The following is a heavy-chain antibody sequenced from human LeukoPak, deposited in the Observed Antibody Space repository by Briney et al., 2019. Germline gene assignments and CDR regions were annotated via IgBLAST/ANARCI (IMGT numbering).Heavy chain of an antibody. V-gene: IGHV4-34*01. CDR1: GGSFSGYY. Sequence: SETLSLTCAVYGGSFSGYYWSWIRQPPGKGLEWIGEINHSGSTNYNPSLKSRVTISVDTSKNQFSLKLSSVTAADTAVYYCARGSIAAPTRRITQYYYYGMDVWGQGTTVTVSS. CDR3: ARGSIAAPTRRITQYYYYGMDV. CDR2: INHSGST. J-gene: IGHJ6*02. D-gene: IGHD6-6*01.